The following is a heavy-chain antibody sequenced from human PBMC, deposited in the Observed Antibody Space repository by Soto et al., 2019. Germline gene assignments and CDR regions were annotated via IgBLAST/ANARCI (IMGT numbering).Heavy chain of an antibody. J-gene: IGHJ4*02. CDR1: GFKFSNYA. CDR2: ISSGSKTI. V-gene: IGHV3-48*02. Sequence: GGSLRLSCAASGFKFSNYAMNWVRQAPGKGLEWVSYISSGSKTIYYAESVKGRFTVSRDNARNSQYLQMNSLRDEDTAVYYCAREDILGVRSFDYWGQGTLVTVSS. D-gene: IGHD3-9*01. CDR3: AREDILGVRSFDY.